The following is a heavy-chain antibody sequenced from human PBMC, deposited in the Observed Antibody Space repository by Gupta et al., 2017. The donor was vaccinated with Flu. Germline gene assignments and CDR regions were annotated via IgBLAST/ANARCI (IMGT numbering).Heavy chain of an antibody. CDR1: GLIFSAFG. CDR2: IRIDGTGK. Sequence: QVQLVESGGALVQPGGSLRLSCEASGLIFSAFGMHWVRQAPGKGLEWVALIRIDGTGKFHADSVRGRFIISRDNSKNTVDLQMSSLRVADTAIYYCVTDGPGTHGPADYWGQGTLVTVSS. J-gene: IGHJ4*02. V-gene: IGHV3-30*02. D-gene: IGHD3-10*01. CDR3: VTDGPGTHGPADY.